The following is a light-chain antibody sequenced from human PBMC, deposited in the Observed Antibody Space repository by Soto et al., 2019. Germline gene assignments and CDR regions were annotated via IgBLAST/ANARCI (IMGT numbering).Light chain of an antibody. CDR1: QSISSW. CDR2: DAS. Sequence: DIQMTQSPSTLSASVGDRVTITCRASQSISSWLAWYQQKPGKAPKLLIYDASSLESGVPSRFSGSGSGTEFTLIISSLQPDDFATYYCQQYNSGGTFGQGTKVEIK. V-gene: IGKV1-5*01. CDR3: QQYNSGGT. J-gene: IGKJ1*01.